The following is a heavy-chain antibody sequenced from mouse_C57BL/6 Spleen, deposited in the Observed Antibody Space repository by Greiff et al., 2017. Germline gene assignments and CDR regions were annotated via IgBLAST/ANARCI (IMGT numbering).Heavy chain of an antibody. D-gene: IGHD4-1*01. J-gene: IGHJ3*01. Sequence: EVQGVESGGGLVQPKGSLKLSCAASGFSFNTYAMNWVRQAPGKGLEWVARIRSKSNNYATYYADSVKDRFTISRDDSESMLYLQMNNLKTEDTAMYYCGRHQTGTFAYWGQGTLVTVSA. CDR1: GFSFNTYA. CDR2: IRSKSNNYAT. CDR3: GRHQTGTFAY. V-gene: IGHV10-1*01.